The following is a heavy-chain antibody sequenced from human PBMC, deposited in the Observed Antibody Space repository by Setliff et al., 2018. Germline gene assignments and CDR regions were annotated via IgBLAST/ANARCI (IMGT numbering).Heavy chain of an antibody. Sequence: ASVKVSCKASGGTFSSYAISWVRQAPGQGLEWMGGIISILGIANYAQKFQGRVTITADESTSTAYMELSSLRSEDTAVYYCARDRYTGYSSSNYYYYGMDVWGQGTTVTVSS. V-gene: IGHV1-69*10. CDR2: IISILGIA. CDR3: ARDRYTGYSSSNYYYYGMDV. D-gene: IGHD6-13*01. J-gene: IGHJ6*02. CDR1: GGTFSSYA.